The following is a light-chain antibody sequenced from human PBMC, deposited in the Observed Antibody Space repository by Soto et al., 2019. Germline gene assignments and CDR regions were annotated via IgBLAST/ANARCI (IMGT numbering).Light chain of an antibody. Sequence: QSALTQPPSASGSPGQSVTVSCTGTSSDVGGYNYVSWYQQHPDKAPKLMIYDVNQRPSGVPDRFSGSKSGNTASLTVSGLQAEDEADCYCSSYAGTHVVFGTGTKLTVL. J-gene: IGLJ1*01. V-gene: IGLV2-8*01. CDR1: SSDVGGYNY. CDR2: DVN. CDR3: SSYAGTHVV.